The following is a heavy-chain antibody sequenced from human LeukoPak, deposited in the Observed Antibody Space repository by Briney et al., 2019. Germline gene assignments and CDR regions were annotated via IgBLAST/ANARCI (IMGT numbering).Heavy chain of an antibody. CDR1: GFTFSSYA. D-gene: IGHD4-17*01. V-gene: IGHV3-30-3*01. CDR3: ARVKVGRDDYGDHAWDAFDI. CDR2: ISYDGSNK. Sequence: GRSLRLSCAASGFTFSSYAMHWVRQAPGKGLEWVAVISYDGSNKYYADSVKGRFTISRDNSKNTLYLQMNSLRAEDTAVYYCARVKVGRDDYGDHAWDAFDIWGQGTMVTVSS. J-gene: IGHJ3*02.